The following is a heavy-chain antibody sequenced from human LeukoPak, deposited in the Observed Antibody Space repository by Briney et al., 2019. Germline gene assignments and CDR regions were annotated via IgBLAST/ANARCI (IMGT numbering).Heavy chain of an antibody. D-gene: IGHD2-2*02. CDR2: IIPIFGTA. J-gene: IGHJ6*03. V-gene: IGHV1-69*05. Sequence: SVKVSCKASGGTFSSYAISWVRQAPGQGLEWMGGIIPIFGTANYAQKFQGRVTITTDESTSTVYMELSSLRSEDTAVYYCAKGTVLCSSTSCYSGGYYYMDVWGKGTTVTVSS. CDR3: AKGTVLCSSTSCYSGGYYYMDV. CDR1: GGTFSSYA.